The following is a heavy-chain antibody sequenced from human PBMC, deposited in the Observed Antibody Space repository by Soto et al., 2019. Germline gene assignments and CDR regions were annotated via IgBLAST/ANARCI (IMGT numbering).Heavy chain of an antibody. J-gene: IGHJ3*02. CDR1: GFTFSSYW. CDR3: ASHYGPDAFDI. V-gene: IGHV3-74*01. D-gene: IGHD4-17*01. CDR2: INSDGSST. Sequence: SLRLSCAASGFTFSSYWMHWVRQAPGKGLVWVSRINSDGSSTSYADSVKGRFTISRDNAKNTLYLQMNSLRAEDTAVYYCASHYGPDAFDIWGQGTMVTVSS.